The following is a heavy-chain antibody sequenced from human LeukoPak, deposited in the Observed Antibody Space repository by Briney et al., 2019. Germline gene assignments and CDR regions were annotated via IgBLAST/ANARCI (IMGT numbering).Heavy chain of an antibody. CDR2: INHIGST. Sequence: SETLSLTCAVYGGSFSGYYWSWIRQPPGKGLEWIGEINHIGSTNYNPSLKSRVTISVDTSKNQFSLKLSSVTAADTAVYYCARGRPKYCSSTSCRNWFDPWGQGTLVTVSS. CDR3: ARGRPKYCSSTSCRNWFDP. J-gene: IGHJ5*02. CDR1: GGSFSGYY. D-gene: IGHD2-2*01. V-gene: IGHV4-34*01.